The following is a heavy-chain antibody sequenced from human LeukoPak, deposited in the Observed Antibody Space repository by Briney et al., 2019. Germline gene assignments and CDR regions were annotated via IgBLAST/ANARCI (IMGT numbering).Heavy chain of an antibody. D-gene: IGHD3-16*02. V-gene: IGHV4-61*02. CDR3: ARGGSYRSFDY. Sequence: SETLSLTCTVSGGSISSGSYYWSWIRQPAGKGLEWIGRIYTSGSTNYNPSLKSRVTISVDTSKNQFSLKLSSVTAADTAVYYCARGGSYRSFDYWGQGTLVTVSS. CDR2: IYTSGST. CDR1: GGSISSGSYY. J-gene: IGHJ4*02.